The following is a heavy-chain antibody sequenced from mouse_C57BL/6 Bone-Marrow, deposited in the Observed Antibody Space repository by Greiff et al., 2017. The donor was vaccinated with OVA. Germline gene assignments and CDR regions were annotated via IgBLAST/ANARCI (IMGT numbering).Heavy chain of an antibody. D-gene: IGHD1-1*01. CDR3: ANIELRFLGGFAY. CDR2: IYPGSGST. Sequence: QVQLQQPGAELVKPGASVKMSCKASGYTFTSYWITWVKQRPGQGLEWIGDIYPGSGSTNYNEKFKSKATLTVDTSSSTAYMQLSSLTSEDSAVYYCANIELRFLGGFAYWGQGTLVTVSA. CDR1: GYTFTSYW. V-gene: IGHV1-55*01. J-gene: IGHJ3*01.